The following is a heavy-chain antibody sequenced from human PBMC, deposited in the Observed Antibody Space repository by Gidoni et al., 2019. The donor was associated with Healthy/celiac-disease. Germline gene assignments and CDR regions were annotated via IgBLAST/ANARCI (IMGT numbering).Heavy chain of an antibody. CDR2: INHSGST. V-gene: IGHV4-34*01. J-gene: IGHJ6*02. CDR1: GGSFSGYY. Sequence: QVQLQQWGAGLLKPSETLYLTCAVYGGSFSGYYWSWIRQPPGKGLEWIGEINHSGSTNYNPSLKSRVAISVDTSNNQFSLKLSSVTAADTAVYYCARGPPSVDSSVVRGMDVWGQGTTVTVSS. CDR3: ARGPPSVDSSVVRGMDV. D-gene: IGHD3-22*01.